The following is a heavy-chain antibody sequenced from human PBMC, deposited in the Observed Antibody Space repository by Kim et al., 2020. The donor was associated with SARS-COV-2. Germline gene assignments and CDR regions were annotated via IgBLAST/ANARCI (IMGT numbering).Heavy chain of an antibody. CDR1: GFTFGSYW. CDR2: IKGDGSES. J-gene: IGHJ4*03. Sequence: GGSLRLSCAASGFTFGSYWMSWVRQAPGKEPEWVASIKGDGSESSYVDSVKGRFTTSRDNAKNSLYLNMRSLRVEDTAVYFCARDDHFGVYDTFYFDSWGQGTAVTVSS. V-gene: IGHV3-7*01. D-gene: IGHD2-8*01. CDR3: ARDDHFGVYDTFYFDS.